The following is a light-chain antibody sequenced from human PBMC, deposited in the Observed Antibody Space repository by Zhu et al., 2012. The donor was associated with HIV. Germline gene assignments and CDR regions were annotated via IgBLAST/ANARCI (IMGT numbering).Light chain of an antibody. CDR3: QQYNKWPPIT. J-gene: IGKJ5*01. CDR2: GAS. Sequence: ETVMTQSPATLSVSPGERVTLSCRASQSVSSNLAWYQQKPGQAPRLVIHGASTRATGIPARFSGSGSGTEFTLTISSMQSEDFAVYYCQQYNKWPPITFGQGTRLEIK. V-gene: IGKV3-15*01. CDR1: QSVSSN.